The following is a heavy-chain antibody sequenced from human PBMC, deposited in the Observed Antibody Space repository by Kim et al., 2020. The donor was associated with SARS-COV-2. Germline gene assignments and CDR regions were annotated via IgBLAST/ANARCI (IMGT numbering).Heavy chain of an antibody. J-gene: IGHJ6*03. D-gene: IGHD3-9*01. Sequence: SETLSLTCTVSGGSLSSSGYHWVLGWPRQPLEKGVEWIGNVYSSGSTYFNSSHKRLVTTSVDTSKMQFPLRLSFVTAAATVDYFSARINSSYFYLDVCG. V-gene: IGHV4-39*01. CDR1: GGSLSSSGYH. CDR2: VYSSGST. CDR3: ARINSSYFYLDV.